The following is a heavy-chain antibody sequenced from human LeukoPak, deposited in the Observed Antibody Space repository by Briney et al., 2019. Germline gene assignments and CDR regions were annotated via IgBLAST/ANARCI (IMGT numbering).Heavy chain of an antibody. D-gene: IGHD3-10*01. V-gene: IGHV3-64*01. CDR2: ITNNGGST. J-gene: IGHJ6*02. CDR1: GFPFSTYT. CDR3: ARGGFYYGSGRTFGMDV. Sequence: GGSLRLPCAASGFPFSTYTMDWVRQAPGKGLQHVSVITNNGGSTYYANSVKGRFTISRDNSKSTVYLQMGSLRPEDMGVYYCARGGFYYGSGRTFGMDVWGQGTTVTVSS.